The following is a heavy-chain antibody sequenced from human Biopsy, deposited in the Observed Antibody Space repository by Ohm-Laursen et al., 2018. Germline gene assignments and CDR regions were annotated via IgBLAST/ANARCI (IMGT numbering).Heavy chain of an antibody. CDR2: IYSSGGS. D-gene: IGHD6-19*01. CDR3: ARTPGKAVAGRFLDL. J-gene: IGHJ2*01. V-gene: IGHV4-4*07. Sequence: TLSLTCSVSGGSTNDYFWSWIRQPAGETLEWIWRIYSSGGSSYSPSLKSRISMSLDTSNNQFSLTLTSVTAADTAVYYCARTPGKAVAGRFLDLWGRGTLVTVSS. CDR1: GGSTNDYF.